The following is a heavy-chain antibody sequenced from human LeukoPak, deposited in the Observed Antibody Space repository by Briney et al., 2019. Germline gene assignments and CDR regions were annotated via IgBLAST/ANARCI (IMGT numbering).Heavy chain of an antibody. J-gene: IGHJ4*02. V-gene: IGHV4-39*01. CDR1: GDSISSSNSY. CDR2: IYYSGST. D-gene: IGHD3-10*01. Sequence: SETLSLTCTVSGDSISSSNSYWGWIRQPPGKGLEWFGTIYYSGSTYYNPSLKSRVSISLDTSKKQFSLKLTSVTAADTAVYYCARRPAIIMDRGVVYYFDSWGQGILVTVSS. CDR3: ARRPAIIMDRGVVYYFDS.